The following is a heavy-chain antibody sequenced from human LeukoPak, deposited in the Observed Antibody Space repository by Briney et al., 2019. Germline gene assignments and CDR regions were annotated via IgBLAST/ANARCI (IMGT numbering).Heavy chain of an antibody. CDR3: AKDGSSSGFGRSWFDP. CDR2: IWYDGSNK. V-gene: IGHV3-33*06. Sequence: GGSLRLSCAASGFTFSSYGMHWVRQAPGKGLEWVAVIWYDGSNKYYADSVKGRFTISRDNSKNTLYLQMNSLRAEDTAVYYCAKDGSSSGFGRSWFDPWGQGTLVTVSS. J-gene: IGHJ5*02. CDR1: GFTFSSYG. D-gene: IGHD6-6*01.